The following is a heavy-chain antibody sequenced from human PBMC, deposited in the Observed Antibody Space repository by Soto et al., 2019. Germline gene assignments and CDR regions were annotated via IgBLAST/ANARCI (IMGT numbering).Heavy chain of an antibody. Sequence: PSETLSLTCAVSGVSVTSDDFYWTWIRQPPGKGLEWIGHIFHSGSTSYSSSLEGRVTISIDTSKNHFSLSLVSAAAADTAVYYCARVTLIVAGGGDATTSAFDVWGQGTMVTVSS. CDR2: IFHSGST. CDR1: GVSVTSDDFY. CDR3: ARVTLIVAGGGDATTSAFDV. V-gene: IGHV4-61*03. J-gene: IGHJ3*01. D-gene: IGHD2-21*02.